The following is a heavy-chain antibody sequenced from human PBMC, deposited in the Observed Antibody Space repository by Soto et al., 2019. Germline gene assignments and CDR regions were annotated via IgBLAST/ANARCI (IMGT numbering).Heavy chain of an antibody. D-gene: IGHD3-10*01. V-gene: IGHV1-46*01. J-gene: IGHJ5*02. CDR3: ARGYIDRFAIDP. CDR1: GYTFTSYY. Sequence: QVQLVQSGAEVKKPGASVKVSCKASGYTFTSYYMHWVRQAPGQGLEWMGIINPSGGSTSYAQKFQGRVTMTRDTSTSTVDMELSGLRSQDTAVYYCARGYIDRFAIDPWGQGTLVTVSS. CDR2: INPSGGST.